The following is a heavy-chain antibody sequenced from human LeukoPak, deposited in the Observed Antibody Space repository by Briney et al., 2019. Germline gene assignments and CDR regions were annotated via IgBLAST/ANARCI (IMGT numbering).Heavy chain of an antibody. CDR2: INPDGSQI. Sequence: GGSLRPSCAASGFTFSSYWMSWVRQSPGKGLEWVADINPDGSQIYSVDSLKGRFTISRDNAKNSLFLHLSSLRVDDTATYYCVRQMIRFWFDPWGQGTRVTVSS. CDR1: GFTFSSYW. J-gene: IGHJ5*02. V-gene: IGHV3-7*01. D-gene: IGHD3-16*01. CDR3: VRQMIRFWFDP.